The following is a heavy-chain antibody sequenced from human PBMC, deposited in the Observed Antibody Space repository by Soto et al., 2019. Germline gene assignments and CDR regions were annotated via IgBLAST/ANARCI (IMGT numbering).Heavy chain of an antibody. CDR1: GFTFSSYG. CDR2: IWYDGSNK. Sequence: LRLSCAASGFTFSSYGMHWVRQAPGKGLEWVAVIWYDGSNKYYADSVKGRFTISRDNSKNTLYLQMNSLRAEDTAVYYCARDQQQQLVRSTYYYYGMDVWGQGTTVTVSS. J-gene: IGHJ6*02. D-gene: IGHD6-13*01. CDR3: ARDQQQQLVRSTYYYYGMDV. V-gene: IGHV3-33*01.